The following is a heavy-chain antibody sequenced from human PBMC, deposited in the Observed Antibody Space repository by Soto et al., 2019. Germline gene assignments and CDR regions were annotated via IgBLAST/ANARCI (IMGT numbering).Heavy chain of an antibody. D-gene: IGHD2-2*01. J-gene: IGHJ3*02. CDR1: GYTLTELS. CDR3: ATDGDIVVVSAASEALDI. V-gene: IGHV1-24*01. CDR2: FDPADGET. Sequence: QVQLVQSGAEVKKPGASVKVSCKVSGYTLTELSMHCVRQAPGKGREWMGGFDPADGETIYAQKFQGRVTMTEDTSTDTDYMELRILRSEDTAVYYCATDGDIVVVSAASEALDIWGQGTMVIVSS.